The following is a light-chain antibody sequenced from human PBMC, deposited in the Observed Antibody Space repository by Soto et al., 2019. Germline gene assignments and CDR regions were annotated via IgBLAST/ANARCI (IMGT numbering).Light chain of an antibody. V-gene: IGKV1-27*01. Sequence: DIQMTQSPSSLSASVGDRVTITCRASQAISNYLAWYQQKPGKVPTLLISAASTLQSGVPSRFSGSGSGTDFTLTISSLQPEDVASYCCQKFNAVPTFGGGTKVEI. CDR2: AAS. CDR3: QKFNAVPT. J-gene: IGKJ4*01. CDR1: QAISNY.